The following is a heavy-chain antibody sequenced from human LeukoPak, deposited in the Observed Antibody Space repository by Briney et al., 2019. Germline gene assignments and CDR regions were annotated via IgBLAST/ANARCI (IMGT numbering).Heavy chain of an antibody. V-gene: IGHV1-2*02. D-gene: IGHD6-13*01. J-gene: IGHJ4*02. CDR3: ARVSSESSSAGRFDY. CDR2: INPNSGGT. Sequence: GASVKVSCKASGYTFTGYYMHWVRQAPGQGLEWMGWINPNSGGTNYAQKFQGRVTMTRDTSISTAYMELSRLRSDDTAVYYCARVSSESSSAGRFDYWGQGTLVTVSS. CDR1: GYTFTGYY.